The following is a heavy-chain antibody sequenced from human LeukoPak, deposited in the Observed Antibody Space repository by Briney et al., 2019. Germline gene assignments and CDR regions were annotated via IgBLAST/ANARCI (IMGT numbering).Heavy chain of an antibody. D-gene: IGHD5-12*01. CDR3: AKDQFVDIVATIVND. CDR1: GFTFSSYA. V-gene: IGHV3-23*01. CDR2: ISGSGGST. Sequence: GSLRLSCAASGFTFSSYAMSWVRQAPGKGLKWVSAISGSGGSTYYADSVKGRFTISRDNSKNTLYLQMNSLRAEDTAVYYCAKDQFVDIVATIVNDWGQGTLVTVSS. J-gene: IGHJ4*02.